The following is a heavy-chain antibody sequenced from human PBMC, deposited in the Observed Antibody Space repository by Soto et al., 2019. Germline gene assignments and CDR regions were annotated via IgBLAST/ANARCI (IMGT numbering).Heavy chain of an antibody. CDR1: GFTFSSFA. CDR2: ISGSGGST. CDR3: AXGXXXGXXSPPDF. Sequence: EMQLLESGXGLVQPGGSLRLSCAASGFTFSSFAMSWVRXXPGXXLDWVSAISGSGGSTYSADSVKGRFTISRDNSKNTLYLQMXSLRAXXTAVXXXAXGXXXGXXSPPDFWGQGSLVTVSS. V-gene: IGHV3-23*01. J-gene: IGHJ4*02.